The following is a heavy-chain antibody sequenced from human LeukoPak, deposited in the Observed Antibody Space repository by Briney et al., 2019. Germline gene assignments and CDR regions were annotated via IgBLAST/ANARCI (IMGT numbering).Heavy chain of an antibody. V-gene: IGHV3-74*01. Sequence: GSLRLSCAASGLTFSSHWMHWVRQAPGKGLVWVSRITNDGSSTTYADSVKGRFTISRDNAKNMLYLQVNSLRAEDTAVYYCARRRYNWNAIDYWGQGTLVTVSS. D-gene: IGHD1-20*01. CDR3: ARRRYNWNAIDY. J-gene: IGHJ4*02. CDR2: ITNDGSST. CDR1: GLTFSSHW.